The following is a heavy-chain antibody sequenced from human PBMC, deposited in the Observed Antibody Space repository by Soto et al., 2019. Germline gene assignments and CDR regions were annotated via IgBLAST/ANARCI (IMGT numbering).Heavy chain of an antibody. CDR2: ISAYNGNT. D-gene: IGHD3-3*01. CDR3: ATGTLRLLEWLFGGDFDI. CDR1: FYTFTFYG. V-gene: IGHV1-18*01. Sequence: ASVXVSFKASFYTFTFYGIIFLRQAAGQGLEWMGWISAYNGNTNYAQKLQGRVTMNTDTSTSTAYMELRSLRSDDTAVYYCATGTLRLLEWLFGGDFDIWGQGTMVTVSS. J-gene: IGHJ3*02.